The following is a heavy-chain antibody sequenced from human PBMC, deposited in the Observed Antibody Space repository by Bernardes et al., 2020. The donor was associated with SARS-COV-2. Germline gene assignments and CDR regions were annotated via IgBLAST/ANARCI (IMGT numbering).Heavy chain of an antibody. D-gene: IGHD1-7*01. J-gene: IGHJ6*01. Sequence: ASVKVSCKISGYTLSNVSMHWVRRVPGKGLEWMGGFDPEDRETLYVQQFRGRAALTEDRSTDTAHMELHNLVYEDTATYYCVTDVPIRNWNYRYGSNGLDVWGPGTQLIVSS. CDR2: FDPEDRET. CDR1: GYTLSNVS. V-gene: IGHV1-24*01. CDR3: VTDVPIRNWNYRYGSNGLDV.